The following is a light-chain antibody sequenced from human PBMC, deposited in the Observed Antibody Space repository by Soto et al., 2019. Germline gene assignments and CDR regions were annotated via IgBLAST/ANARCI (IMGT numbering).Light chain of an antibody. J-gene: IGLJ2*01. CDR3: SSYSSANTVI. CDR1: SSDIGGYIY. Sequence: QSVLTQPASVSASPGQSITISCTGTSSDIGGYIYVSWYQHHPAKAPRLMIYEVSSRPSGVSNRFSGSKSGNTASLTISGLQAEDEAQYYCSSYSSANTVIFGGGTKLTVL. V-gene: IGLV2-14*01. CDR2: EVS.